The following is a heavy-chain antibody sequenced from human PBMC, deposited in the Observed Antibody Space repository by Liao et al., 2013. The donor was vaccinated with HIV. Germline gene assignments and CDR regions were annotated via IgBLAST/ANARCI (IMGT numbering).Heavy chain of an antibody. CDR2: IDHSGST. Sequence: QVQLQESGPGLVKPSETLSLTCSVSGSSINSLYSWGWVRQAPGRGLEWIGEIDHSGSTNYNPSLKTRVTISVDTSKNHFSLRLKSVTAADTAVYYCARAGYSSSWYDGRRAFDIWGQGTTVTVSS. CDR3: ARAGYSSSWYDGRRAFDI. CDR1: GSSINSLYS. D-gene: IGHD6-13*01. V-gene: IGHV4/OR15-8*03. J-gene: IGHJ3*02.